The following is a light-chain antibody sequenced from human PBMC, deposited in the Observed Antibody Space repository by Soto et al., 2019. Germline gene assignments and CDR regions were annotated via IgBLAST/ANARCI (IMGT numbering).Light chain of an antibody. CDR3: CSYAGSDTLV. V-gene: IGLV2-11*01. CDR1: SSDVGGYNY. Sequence: QSALTQPRSVSGSPGQSVTISCAGTSSDVGGYNYVSWYQQYPGKAPKLMIYDVSKRLSGVPDRFSGSKSGNTASLTISGLQSEDEADYYCCSYAGSDTLVFGGGTKLTVL. J-gene: IGLJ2*01. CDR2: DVS.